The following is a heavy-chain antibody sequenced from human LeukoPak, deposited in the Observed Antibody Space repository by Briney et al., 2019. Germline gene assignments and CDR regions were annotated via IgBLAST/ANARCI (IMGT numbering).Heavy chain of an antibody. CDR3: AKNFYGKKYYFDY. CDR2: IRYDGSNK. V-gene: IGHV3-30*02. CDR1: GFTFSNYG. D-gene: IGHD4-17*01. J-gene: IGHJ4*02. Sequence: PGGSLRLSCAASGFTFSNYGMHWVRQAPGKGLEWVAFIRYDGSNKYYADSVKGRFTISRDNSKNTLYLQMNSLRAEDTAVYYCAKNFYGKKYYFDYWGQGTLVTVSS.